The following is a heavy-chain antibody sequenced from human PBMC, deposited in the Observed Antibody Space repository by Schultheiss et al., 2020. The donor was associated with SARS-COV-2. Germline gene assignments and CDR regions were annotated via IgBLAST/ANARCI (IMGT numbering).Heavy chain of an antibody. CDR3: ARVGGYCSGDSCYYFDY. J-gene: IGHJ4*02. CDR2: INHSGST. CDR1: GGSLSSGSYY. V-gene: IGHV4-39*07. Sequence: SETLSLTCTVSGGSLSSGSYYWSWIRQPPGKGLEWIGEINHSGSTNYNPSLKSRVTISVDTSKNQFSLKLSSVTAADTGVYYCARVGGYCSGDSCYYFDYWGQGTLVTVPQ. D-gene: IGHD2-15*01.